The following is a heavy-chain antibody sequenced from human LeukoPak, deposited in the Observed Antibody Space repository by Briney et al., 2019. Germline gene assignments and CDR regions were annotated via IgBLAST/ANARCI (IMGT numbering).Heavy chain of an antibody. CDR1: GGTFSSYA. CDR3: ARARGTVTTLRDAFDT. V-gene: IGHV1-69*13. J-gene: IGHJ3*02. Sequence: SVKVSCKASGGTFSSYAISWVRQAPGQGLEWMGGIIPIFGTANYAQKFQGRGTITADESTSTAYMDLSSLRSEDTAVYYWARARGTVTTLRDAFDTWGQGTMVTVSS. D-gene: IGHD4-17*01. CDR2: IIPIFGTA.